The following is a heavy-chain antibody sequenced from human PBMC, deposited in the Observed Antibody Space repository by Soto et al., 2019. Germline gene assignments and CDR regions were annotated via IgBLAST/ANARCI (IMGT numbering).Heavy chain of an antibody. CDR1: DGSFSSFY. Sequence: SQTQSLTCTVSDGSFSSFYWSWIRQPPGKGLEWIGYVYYSGTINNNPSLKGRVSISVDTSKNQFSLKLISVTAADTAVYYCATYDSGGKFDFWGQGTLVTVSS. D-gene: IGHD3-22*01. CDR2: VYYSGTI. V-gene: IGHV4-59*01. CDR3: ATYDSGGKFDF. J-gene: IGHJ4*02.